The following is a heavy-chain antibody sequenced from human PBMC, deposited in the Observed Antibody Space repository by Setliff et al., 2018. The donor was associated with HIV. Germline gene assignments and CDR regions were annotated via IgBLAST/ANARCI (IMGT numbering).Heavy chain of an antibody. J-gene: IGHJ6*03. CDR3: ASLDGSESPYIYYYYMDV. D-gene: IGHD3-10*01. CDR2: VYFTGST. CDR1: NDSISTYY. Sequence: SETLSLTCTVSNDSISTYYWSWVRQPPGKGLEWIGYVYFTGSTTYNPSLESRVAISVDTSKNQFSLKLSSVTAADTAVYYCASLDGSESPYIYYYYMDVWGKGTAGTVSS. V-gene: IGHV4-59*08.